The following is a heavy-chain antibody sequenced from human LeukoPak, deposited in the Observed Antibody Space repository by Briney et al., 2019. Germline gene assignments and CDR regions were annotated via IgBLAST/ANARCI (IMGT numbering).Heavy chain of an antibody. J-gene: IGHJ4*02. CDR3: AITSGLYSSSWYYFDY. Sequence: GESLKISCKGSGYSFTSYWIGWVRQMPGKGLEWMGIIYPGDSDTRYSPSFQGQVTISADKSISTAYLQWSSLKASDTAMYYCAITSGLYSSSWYYFDYWGQGTLVTVSS. V-gene: IGHV5-51*01. CDR1: GYSFTSYW. D-gene: IGHD6-13*01. CDR2: IYPGDSDT.